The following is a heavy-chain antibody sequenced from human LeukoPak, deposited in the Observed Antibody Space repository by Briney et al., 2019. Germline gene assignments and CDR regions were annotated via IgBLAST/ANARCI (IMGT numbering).Heavy chain of an antibody. CDR2: INHSGST. Sequence: SETLSLTCAVYGGSFSGYYWSWIRQPPGKGLEWIGEINHSGSTNYNPSLKSRVTISVDTSKNQFSLKRSSVTAADTAVYYCARSRYSGYDLGYWGQGTLVTVSP. D-gene: IGHD5-12*01. CDR1: GGSFSGYY. J-gene: IGHJ4*02. V-gene: IGHV4-34*01. CDR3: ARSRYSGYDLGY.